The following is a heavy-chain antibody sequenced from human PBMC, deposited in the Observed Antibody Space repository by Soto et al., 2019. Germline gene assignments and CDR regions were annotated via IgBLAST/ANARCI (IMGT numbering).Heavy chain of an antibody. CDR3: ARGGDGYINGAYFDY. V-gene: IGHV4-31*03. J-gene: IGHJ4*02. Sequence: QVQLQESGPGLVKPSQTLSLTCTVSGGSISSGGYYWSWIRQHPGKGLEWIGYIYYSGSTYYNPSLKSRVIISVDTSKNQFSLKLSSVTAADTAVYYCARGGDGYINGAYFDYWGQGTLVTVSS. D-gene: IGHD5-12*01. CDR2: IYYSGST. CDR1: GGSISSGGYY.